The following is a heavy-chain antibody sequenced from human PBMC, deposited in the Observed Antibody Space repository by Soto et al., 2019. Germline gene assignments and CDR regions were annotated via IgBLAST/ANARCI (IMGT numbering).Heavy chain of an antibody. Sequence: GGSLRLSCAASAFTFSSYSMNWVRQAPGKGLEWVSYISRSSSSIYYADSVKGRFTISRDNAKDSLYLQMNSLTDEDTAVYYCAREGPSDYFFGMDVWGQGTKVTVSS. CDR2: ISRSSSSI. V-gene: IGHV3-48*02. CDR1: AFTFSSYS. J-gene: IGHJ6*02. CDR3: AREGPSDYFFGMDV.